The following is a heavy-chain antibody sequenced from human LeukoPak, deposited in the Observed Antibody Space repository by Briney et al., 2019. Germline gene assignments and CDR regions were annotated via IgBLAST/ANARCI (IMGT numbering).Heavy chain of an antibody. J-gene: IGHJ4*02. CDR3: ARIGYSSGWLDY. D-gene: IGHD6-19*01. Sequence: SETLSLTCTVSGGSISSYYWSLIRQPTGKGLEWIGRMYTSGSTNYNPSLKSRVTMSVDTSKNQFSLKLSSVTAADTAVYYCARIGYSSGWLDYWGQGTLVTVSS. CDR2: MYTSGST. V-gene: IGHV4-4*07. CDR1: GGSISSYY.